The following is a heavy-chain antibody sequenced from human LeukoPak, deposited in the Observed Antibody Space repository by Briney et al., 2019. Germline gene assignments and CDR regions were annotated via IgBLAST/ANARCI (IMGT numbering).Heavy chain of an antibody. CDR3: ARGQIYCGGDCYSRDFDY. V-gene: IGHV4-34*01. J-gene: IGHJ4*02. Sequence: SETLSLTCAVYGGSFNGYYWSWIRQPPGKGLEWIGEINHSGSTNYNPSLKSRVTISVDTSKNQFSLKLSSVTAADTAVYYCARGQIYCGGDCYSRDFDYWGQGTLVTVSS. CDR1: GGSFNGYY. CDR2: INHSGST. D-gene: IGHD2-21*02.